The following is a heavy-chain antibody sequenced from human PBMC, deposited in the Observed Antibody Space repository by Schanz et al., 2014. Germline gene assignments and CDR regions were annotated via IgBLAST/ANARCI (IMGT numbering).Heavy chain of an antibody. V-gene: IGHV3-66*01. CDR1: GFTFSSYA. CDR2: IYIGGNT. J-gene: IGHJ4*02. CDR3: ARDNRYYLFDY. D-gene: IGHD3-16*02. Sequence: EVQLVQSGGGLVQPGGSLRLSCAASGFTFSSYAMSWVRQAPGKGLEWVSFIYIGGNTYYADSVKGRFTISRDNSKNTLYLQLGSLSAEDTAVYFCARDNRYYLFDYWGQGTLVTVSS.